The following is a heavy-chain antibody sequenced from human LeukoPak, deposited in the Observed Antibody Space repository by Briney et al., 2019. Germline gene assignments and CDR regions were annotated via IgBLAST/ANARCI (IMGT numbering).Heavy chain of an antibody. CDR3: ARGSIAAADWDYYYGMDV. V-gene: IGHV6-1*01. J-gene: IGHJ6*02. CDR1: GDSVSSNSAA. Sequence: SQTLSLTCAISGDSVSSNSAAWNWIRQSPSRGLEWLGRTYYRSKWYNDYAVSVKSRIIINPDTSKNQFSLQLNSVTPEDTAVYYCARGSIAAADWDYYYGMDVWGQGTTVTVSS. D-gene: IGHD6-13*01. CDR2: TYYRSKWYN.